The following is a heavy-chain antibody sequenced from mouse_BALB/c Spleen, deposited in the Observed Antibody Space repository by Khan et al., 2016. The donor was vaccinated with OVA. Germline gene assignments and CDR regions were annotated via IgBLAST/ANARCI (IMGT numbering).Heavy chain of an antibody. CDR3: ARGYDVFAY. D-gene: IGHD2-14*01. J-gene: IGHJ3*01. Sequence: VQLKESGPELVKPGASVKISCKASGYSFTLYYMTWVKQSYGKSLEWIGRVNPNTGGSDYNQEFKGKAILTVDKSSNTAYMELHSLTSEDSAVYYCARGYDVFAYWGQGTLVTVSA. CDR2: VNPNTGGS. V-gene: IGHV1-26*01. CDR1: GYSFTLYY.